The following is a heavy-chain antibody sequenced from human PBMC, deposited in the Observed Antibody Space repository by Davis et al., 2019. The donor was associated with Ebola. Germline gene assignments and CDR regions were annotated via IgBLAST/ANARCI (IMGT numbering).Heavy chain of an antibody. Sequence: GGSLRLSCTASGFTLNNDWMHWVRQAPGKGLEWVGRIKSKTDGGTADYAAHVKGRFTISRDDSKNTLFLQMNSLKTEDTAVYYCSTISSGYWGQGTLVSVSS. CDR2: IKSKTDGGTA. CDR1: GFTLNNDW. D-gene: IGHD3-16*02. CDR3: STISSGY. J-gene: IGHJ4*02. V-gene: IGHV3-15*01.